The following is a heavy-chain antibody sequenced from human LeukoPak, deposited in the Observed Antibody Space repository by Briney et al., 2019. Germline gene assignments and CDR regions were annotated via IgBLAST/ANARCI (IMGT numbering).Heavy chain of an antibody. D-gene: IGHD3-9*01. Sequence: SETLSLTCTVSGGSISSGDYYWSWIRQPPGKGLGWIGYIYYSGSTYYNPSLKSRVTISVDTSKNQFSLKLSSVTAADTAVYYCARIYYDILTGYIFDYWGRGTLVTVSS. CDR2: IYYSGST. V-gene: IGHV4-30-4*08. J-gene: IGHJ4*02. CDR3: ARIYYDILTGYIFDY. CDR1: GGSISSGDYY.